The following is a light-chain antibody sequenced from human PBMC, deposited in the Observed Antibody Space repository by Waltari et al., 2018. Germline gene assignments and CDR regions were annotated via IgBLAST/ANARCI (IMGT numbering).Light chain of an antibody. CDR2: DVT. V-gene: IGLV2-23*02. Sequence: QSALTQPASVSGSPGQSITISCIGTNSDVGSYNSVSWYQQQPGKAPKLIIYDVTKWPSGVSNRFSGSKSGNTASLTISGLQAEDEADYYCCSHAGSTTFVVFGGGTKLTVL. J-gene: IGLJ2*01. CDR3: CSHAGSTTFVV. CDR1: NSDVGSYNS.